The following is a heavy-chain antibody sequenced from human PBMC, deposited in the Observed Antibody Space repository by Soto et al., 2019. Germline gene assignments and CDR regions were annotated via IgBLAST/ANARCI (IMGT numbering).Heavy chain of an antibody. CDR3: ARGPSRPNDAFDI. Sequence: GGSLRLSCAASGFTVSSNYMSWVRQAPGKGLEWVSVIYSGGSTYYADSVKGRFTISRDNSKNTLYLQMNSLRAEDTAVYYCARGPSRPNDAFDIWGQGTMVTVSS. CDR2: IYSGGST. V-gene: IGHV3-66*01. CDR1: GFTVSSNY. J-gene: IGHJ3*02.